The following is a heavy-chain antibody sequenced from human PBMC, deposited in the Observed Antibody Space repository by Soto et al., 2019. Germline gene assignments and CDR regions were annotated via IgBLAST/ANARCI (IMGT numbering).Heavy chain of an antibody. CDR3: ARWSYLDY. CDR2: ISGSDGKT. Sequence: GGSLRLSCAASGFPFSSYVMSWVRQAPGKGLEWVSTISGSDGKTFYADSVKGRFSISRDTSQSTLYLQMNSLRADDTAMYYCARWSYLDYWGQGTRVTVSS. V-gene: IGHV3-23*01. J-gene: IGHJ4*02. CDR1: GFPFSSYV. D-gene: IGHD3-3*01.